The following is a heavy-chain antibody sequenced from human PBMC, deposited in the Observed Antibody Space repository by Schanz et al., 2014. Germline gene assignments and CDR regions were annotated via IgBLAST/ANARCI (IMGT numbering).Heavy chain of an antibody. D-gene: IGHD3-22*01. CDR2: ISNSGTTI. V-gene: IGHV3-11*01. Sequence: VQLLESGGGLVQPGGSLRLFCAASGFTFSDYYMSWIRQAPGKGLEWVSYISNSGTTIYYADSVKGRFTISRDNAKNSLYLQMNSLRVEDTAVYYCAKQHGVIQQVSDYWGQGTLVTVSS. CDR3: AKQHGVIQQVSDY. CDR1: GFTFSDYY. J-gene: IGHJ4*02.